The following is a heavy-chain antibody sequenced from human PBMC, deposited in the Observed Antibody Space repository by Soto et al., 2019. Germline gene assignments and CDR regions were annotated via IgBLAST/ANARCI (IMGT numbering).Heavy chain of an antibody. CDR3: ARGHTRFLEWLANIYYYYGMDV. D-gene: IGHD3-3*01. CDR1: GGSFSGYY. J-gene: IGHJ6*02. CDR2: INHSGST. Sequence: PSETLSLTCAVYGGSFSGYYWSWIRQPPGKGLEWIGEINHSGSTNYNPSLKSRVTISVDTSKNQFSLKLSSVTAADTAVYYCARGHTRFLEWLANIYYYYGMDVWGQGTTVTVSS. V-gene: IGHV4-34*01.